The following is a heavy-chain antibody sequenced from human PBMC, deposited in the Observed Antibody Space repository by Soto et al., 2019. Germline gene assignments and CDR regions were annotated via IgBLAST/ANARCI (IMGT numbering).Heavy chain of an antibody. CDR2: INSDGSSI. CDR1: EFTFSSYW. Sequence: GGSLRLSCAASEFTFSSYWMLWVRQAPGKGLVWVSRINSDGSSITYADSVKGRFTISRDNAKNTLYLQMNSLRAEDTAVYYCASSATAVPTGYWGQGTLVTVSS. V-gene: IGHV3-74*01. CDR3: ASSATAVPTGY. D-gene: IGHD6-25*01. J-gene: IGHJ4*02.